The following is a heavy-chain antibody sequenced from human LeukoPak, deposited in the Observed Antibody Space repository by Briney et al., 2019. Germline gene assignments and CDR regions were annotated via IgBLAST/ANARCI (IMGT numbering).Heavy chain of an antibody. CDR1: GGSISSYY. V-gene: IGHV4-59*08. CDR3: AGHHPRNTVDF. Sequence: PSETLSLTCTVSGGSISSYYWSWIRQPPGKGLEWIGYISYSGSTNSNPSLKSRVTTSLDTSKNQFSLKLSSVTAADTAVYYCAGHHPRNTVDFWGQGTLVTVSS. J-gene: IGHJ4*02. CDR2: ISYSGST. D-gene: IGHD2/OR15-2a*01.